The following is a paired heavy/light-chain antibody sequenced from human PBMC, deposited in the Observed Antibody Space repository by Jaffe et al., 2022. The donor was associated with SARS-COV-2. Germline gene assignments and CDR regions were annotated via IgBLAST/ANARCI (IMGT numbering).Heavy chain of an antibody. CDR2: ISNSGTYT. Sequence: QVQLVESGGGLVKPGGSLRLSCAASGFTFSDYYMSWIRQAPGKGLEWVSYISNSGTYTNYADSVKGRFTISRDNAKNSLYLQMNSLRAEDTAVYYCARVEWLVDYWGQGTLVTVSS. CDR1: GFTFSDYY. V-gene: IGHV3-11*06. CDR3: ARVEWLVDY. J-gene: IGHJ4*02. D-gene: IGHD6-19*01.
Light chain of an antibody. CDR3: SSYAGSNNLRV. CDR1: SSDVGGYNY. Sequence: QSALTQPPSASGSPGQSVTISCTGTSSDVGGYNYVSWYQQHPGKAPKLMIYEVSKRPSGVPDRFSGSKSGNTASLTVSGLQSEDEADYYCSSYAGSNNLRVFGGGTKLTVL. CDR2: EVS. V-gene: IGLV2-8*01. J-gene: IGLJ3*02.